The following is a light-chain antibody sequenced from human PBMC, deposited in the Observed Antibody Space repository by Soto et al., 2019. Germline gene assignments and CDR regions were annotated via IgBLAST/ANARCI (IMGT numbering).Light chain of an antibody. CDR1: QGISSA. Sequence: AIPLTQSPSSLSASVGDRVTITCRASQGISSALAWYQRKPGKAPKLLIYDASSLESGVPSRFSGSGSGTDFTLTISSLQPEDFATYYCQQFNSPWTFGQGTKVEIK. J-gene: IGKJ1*01. V-gene: IGKV1-13*02. CDR2: DAS. CDR3: QQFNSPWT.